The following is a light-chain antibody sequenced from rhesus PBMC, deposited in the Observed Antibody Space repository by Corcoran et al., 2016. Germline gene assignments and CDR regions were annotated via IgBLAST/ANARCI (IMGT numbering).Light chain of an antibody. CDR2: KAS. CDR3: QHGYGTPYS. Sequence: DIQMTQSPSSLSASVGDRVTITCRASENVNNYLNWYQQKPGKAPKLLFYKASTLQSGVPSRFIGSGSGTDYTFTISRLQPEDVATYYCQHGYGTPYSFGQGTKVEIK. J-gene: IGKJ2*01. V-gene: IGKV1-74*01. CDR1: ENVNNY.